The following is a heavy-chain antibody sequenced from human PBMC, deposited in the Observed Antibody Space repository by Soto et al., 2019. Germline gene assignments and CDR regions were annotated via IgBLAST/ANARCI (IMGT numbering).Heavy chain of an antibody. CDR2: ISGSGATT. CDR3: AKSFSSNWYDYFDY. Sequence: GGSLRLSCAASGITFIAEAMSWVRQAPGKGLEWVSAISGSGATTYYADSVKGQFTISRDKSKNTLYLQMNSLRAEDTALYYCAKSFSSNWYDYFDYWGQGSLVTVSS. V-gene: IGHV3-23*01. J-gene: IGHJ4*02. D-gene: IGHD6-13*01. CDR1: GITFIAEA.